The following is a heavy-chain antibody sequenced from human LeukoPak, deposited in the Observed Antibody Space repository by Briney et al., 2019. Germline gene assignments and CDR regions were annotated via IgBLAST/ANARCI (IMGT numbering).Heavy chain of an antibody. D-gene: IGHD6-19*01. CDR3: ARDLGSGHGY. V-gene: IGHV4-59*01. J-gene: IGHJ4*02. CDR2: IYYSGST. CDR1: GGSLSSYY. Sequence: ASETLSLTCTVSGGSLSSYYWSWIRQPPGKGLEWIGYIYYSGSTNYSPSLKSPVTISVDTTKNQFSLKLSSVTAADTAVYYCARDLGSGHGYWGQGTLVTVSS.